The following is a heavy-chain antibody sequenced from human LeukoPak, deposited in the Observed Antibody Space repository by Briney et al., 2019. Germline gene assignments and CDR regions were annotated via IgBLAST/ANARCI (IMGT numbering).Heavy chain of an antibody. CDR3: ATIGSTVTPHAFDI. V-gene: IGHV4-39*07. CDR1: GGSISSSSYY. Sequence: PSETLSLTCTVSGGSISSSSYYWGWIRQPPGKGLEWIGSIYYSGSTYYNPSLKSRVTISVDKSKNQFSLKLSSVTAADTAVYYCATIGSTVTPHAFDIWGQGTMVTVSS. D-gene: IGHD4-17*01. CDR2: IYYSGST. J-gene: IGHJ3*02.